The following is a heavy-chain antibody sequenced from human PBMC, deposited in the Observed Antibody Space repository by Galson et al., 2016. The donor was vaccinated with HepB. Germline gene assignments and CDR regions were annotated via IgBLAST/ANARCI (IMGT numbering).Heavy chain of an antibody. D-gene: IGHD3-3*01. J-gene: IGHJ4*02. CDR2: IIPLFGRA. Sequence: SVKVSCKASGGTFSSYAINWVRQAPGQGLEWMGVIIPLFGRANLAQKFRGRVTITAAKSTTTAYMELSSLRSEDTAGYYCAGRSASDFWFDFWGQGTLVTVSS. CDR3: AGRSASDFWFDF. CDR1: GGTFSSYA. V-gene: IGHV1-69*06.